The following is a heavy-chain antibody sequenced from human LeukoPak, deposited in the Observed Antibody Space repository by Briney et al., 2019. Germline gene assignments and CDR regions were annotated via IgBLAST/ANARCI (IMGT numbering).Heavy chain of an antibody. V-gene: IGHV4-34*01. CDR3: ARGVRVYVLGHFDY. D-gene: IGHD2-8*01. J-gene: IGHJ4*02. CDR2: IYYSGST. CDR1: GGSFSGYY. Sequence: SETLSLTCAVYGGSFSGYYWGWIRQPPGKGLEWIGSIYYSGSTYYNPSLKSRVTIAADTPKNQLSLKLSSVTAADTAVYYCARGVRVYVLGHFDYWGQGTLVTVSS.